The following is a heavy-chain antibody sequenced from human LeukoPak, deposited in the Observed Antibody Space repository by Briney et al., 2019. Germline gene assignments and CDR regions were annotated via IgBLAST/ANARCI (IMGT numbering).Heavy chain of an antibody. CDR2: KYYSGST. Sequence: PSETLSLTCTVSGGSMTTRNYYWGWIRQSPGKGLEWIGHKYYSGSTYYNPSLKGRVSISVDTTIYQFSLSFSSVTAADTAVYYCARVNTGWYHYFDSWGQGTLVTVSS. CDR1: GGSMTTRNYY. V-gene: IGHV4-39*07. J-gene: IGHJ4*02. D-gene: IGHD6-19*01. CDR3: ARVNTGWYHYFDS.